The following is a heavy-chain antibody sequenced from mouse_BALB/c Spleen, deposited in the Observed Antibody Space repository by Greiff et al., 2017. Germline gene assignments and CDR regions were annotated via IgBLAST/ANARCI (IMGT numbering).Heavy chain of an antibody. CDR2: IRNKPNGYTT. V-gene: IGHV7-3*02. D-gene: IGHD2-3*01. CDR3: ARDKGGLLFDY. Sequence: EVHLVESGGGLVQPGGSLRLSCATSGFTFTDYYMNWVRQPPGKALEWLGFIRNKPNGYTTEYSASVKGRFTISRDKSQSILYLQMNALRAEDSATYYCARDKGGLLFDYWGQGTTLTVSS. J-gene: IGHJ2*01. CDR1: GFTFTDYY.